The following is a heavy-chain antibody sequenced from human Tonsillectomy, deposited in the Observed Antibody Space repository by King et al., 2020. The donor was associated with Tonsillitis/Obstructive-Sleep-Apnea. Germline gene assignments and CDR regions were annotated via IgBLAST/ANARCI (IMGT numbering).Heavy chain of an antibody. V-gene: IGHV4-34*01. D-gene: IGHD6-13*01. CDR3: ARGEAAAGTGGGYYYYYMDV. J-gene: IGHJ6*03. CDR2: INHSGST. Sequence: HVQLQQWGAGLLRPSETLSLTCAVYGESFSGYYWSWIRQPPGKGLEWIGEINHSGSTNYNPSLKSRVTISVDTSKNQFSLKLSSVTAADTAVYYCARGEAAAGTGGGYYYYYMDVWGKGTTVTVSS. CDR1: GESFSGYY.